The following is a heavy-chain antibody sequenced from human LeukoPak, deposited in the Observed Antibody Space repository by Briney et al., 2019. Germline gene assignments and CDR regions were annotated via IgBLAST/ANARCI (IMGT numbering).Heavy chain of an antibody. CDR3: AREIWLGNNYFGLDV. CDR2: RYHGGRT. CDR1: GGSVSGGGYS. V-gene: IGHV4-30-2*01. Sequence: PSETLSLTCAVSGGSVSGGGYSWTWIRQPPGKGLEFIGCRYHGGRTYYSPSLKSRVTISLETSKNQISLNLTSVTAADTAVYYCAREIWLGNNYFGLDVWGQGTTVTVSS. J-gene: IGHJ6*02. D-gene: IGHD3-10*01.